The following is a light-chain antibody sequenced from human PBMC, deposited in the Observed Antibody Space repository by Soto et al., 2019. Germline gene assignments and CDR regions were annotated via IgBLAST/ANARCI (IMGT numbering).Light chain of an antibody. CDR1: QGISDY. CDR3: QQTYTFPWT. J-gene: IGKJ1*01. CDR2: TAS. V-gene: IGKV1-39*01. Sequence: DIRMTQAPSSLSSSVGDTVTITCRASQGISDYLSWFQHKPGEAPKLLIYTASSLQGDVPLRFSGAGSRTDFSLTIRGLQPEDSATYYCQQTYTFPWTFGQGTRV.